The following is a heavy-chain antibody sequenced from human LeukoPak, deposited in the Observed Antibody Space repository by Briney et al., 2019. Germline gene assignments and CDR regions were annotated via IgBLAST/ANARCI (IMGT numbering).Heavy chain of an antibody. J-gene: IGHJ6*02. CDR2: ISAYNGNT. CDR1: GYTFTSYG. CDR3: ARVATRSGYWGLYYCCGMDV. Sequence: ASVKLSCNASGYTFTSYGITWVPQAPGQGLEWMGWISAYNGNTNYAQKQHGRVTMTTDTFTSTAYMEMRSLRSDDTAVYYCARVATRSGYWGLYYCCGMDVWGQGTTVTVSS. D-gene: IGHD3-22*01. V-gene: IGHV1-18*01.